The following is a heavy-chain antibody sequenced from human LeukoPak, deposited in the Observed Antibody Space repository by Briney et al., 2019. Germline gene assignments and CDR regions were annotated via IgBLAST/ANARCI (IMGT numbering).Heavy chain of an antibody. J-gene: IGHJ1*01. CDR1: GGTFSSYA. CDR3: ARGVIAAAGAEYFQH. Sequence: SVKVSCKASGGTFSSYAISWVRQAPGQGLEWMGGIIPIFGTANYARKFQGRVTITADESTSTAYMELSSLRSEDTAVYYCARGVIAAAGAEYFQHWGQGTLVTVSS. V-gene: IGHV1-69*01. D-gene: IGHD6-13*01. CDR2: IIPIFGTA.